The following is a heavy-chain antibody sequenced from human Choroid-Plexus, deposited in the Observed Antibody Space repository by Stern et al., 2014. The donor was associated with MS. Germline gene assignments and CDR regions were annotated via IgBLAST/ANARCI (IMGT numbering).Heavy chain of an antibody. D-gene: IGHD2/OR15-2a*01. CDR3: AKDRQYLTYFFDH. Sequence: VQLVESGGGVVQPGRPLILSCVASGFTFGSCAMHWVRQAPGKGLEWVAGGSYDGSNKYYADSVKGRFTISRDNSQNTLYMQMSSLRPEDTAVYYCAKDRQYLTYFFDHWGQGSLVTVSS. V-gene: IGHV3-30*18. CDR1: GFTFGSCA. CDR2: GSYDGSNK. J-gene: IGHJ5*02.